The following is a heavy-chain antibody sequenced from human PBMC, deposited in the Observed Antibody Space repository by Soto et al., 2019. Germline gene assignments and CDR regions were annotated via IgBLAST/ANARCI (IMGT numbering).Heavy chain of an antibody. CDR2: MNPNSGNT. CDR1: GYTFTSYD. CDR3: ARDSGYGIFDY. Sequence: ASVKVSCKASGYTFTSYDINWVRQATGQGLEWMGWMNPNSGNTGYAQKLQGRVTMTTDTSTSTAYMELKSLRSDDTAVYYCARDSGYGIFDYWGQGTLVTVSS. D-gene: IGHD5-12*01. V-gene: IGHV1-8*01. J-gene: IGHJ4*02.